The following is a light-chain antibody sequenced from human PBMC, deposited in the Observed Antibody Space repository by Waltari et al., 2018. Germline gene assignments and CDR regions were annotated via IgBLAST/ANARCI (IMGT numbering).Light chain of an antibody. J-gene: IGKJ3*01. CDR1: QDISSW. CDR2: AAS. Sequence: DIQLTQSPSFVSASMGDRVTITCRASQDISSWLAWYQHKPGKAPNLLIYAASSLQSGVPSRFSGSGSGTDFTLTISSLQPEDFATYFCQQANSFPFTFGPGTKVDIK. V-gene: IGKV1-12*01. CDR3: QQANSFPFT.